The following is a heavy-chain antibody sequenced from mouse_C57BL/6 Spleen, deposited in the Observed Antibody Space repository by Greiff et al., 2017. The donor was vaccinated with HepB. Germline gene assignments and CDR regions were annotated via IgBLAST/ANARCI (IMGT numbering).Heavy chain of an antibody. CDR1: GYTFTSYW. CDR2: IHPNSGST. D-gene: IGHD1-1*01. V-gene: IGHV1-64*01. CDR3: ARSADYGSSSWFAY. J-gene: IGHJ3*01. Sequence: QVQLKQPGAELVKPGASVKLSCKASGYTFTSYWMHWVKQRPGQGLEWIGMIHPNSGSTNYNEKFKSKATLTVDKSSSTAYMQLSSLTSEDSAVYYCARSADYGSSSWFAYWGQGTLVTVSA.